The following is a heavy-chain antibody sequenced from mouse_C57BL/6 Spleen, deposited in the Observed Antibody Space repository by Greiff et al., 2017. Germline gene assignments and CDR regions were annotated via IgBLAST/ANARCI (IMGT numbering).Heavy chain of an antibody. Sequence: VKLMESGPGLVAPSQSLSITCNVSGFSLTSYGVSWVRQPPGKGLEWLGVIWGDGSTNYQSALISRLSISTDNSKSQVILKLNSLQTDDTATYYCAKLDDSGSSAPYYYDIDYWGQGTSVTVSS. CDR3: AKLDDSGSSAPYYYDIDY. CDR1: GFSLTSYG. V-gene: IGHV2-3*01. J-gene: IGHJ4*01. CDR2: IWGDGST. D-gene: IGHD1-1*01.